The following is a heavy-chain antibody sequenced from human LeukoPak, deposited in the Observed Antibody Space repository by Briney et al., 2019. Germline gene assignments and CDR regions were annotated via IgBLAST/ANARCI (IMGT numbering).Heavy chain of an antibody. Sequence: ASVKVSCKASGYTFTGYYMHWVRQAPEQGLEWMGWIKPNSGDTYYSQKFQDRVTMTRDTSISTAYLELSRLRSDDTAVYYCANDRDDAFEIWGQGTMVTVSS. J-gene: IGHJ3*02. CDR3: ANDRDDAFEI. V-gene: IGHV1-2*02. CDR1: GYTFTGYY. CDR2: IKPNSGDT.